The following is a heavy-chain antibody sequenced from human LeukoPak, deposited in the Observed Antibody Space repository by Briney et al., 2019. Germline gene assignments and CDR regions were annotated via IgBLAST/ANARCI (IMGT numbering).Heavy chain of an antibody. J-gene: IGHJ4*02. Sequence: PSETLSLTCAVSGGSISSSNWWSWVRQPPGKGLEWIGEIYHSGSTNYNPSLKSRVTISVDKSKNQFSLKLSSVTAADTAVYYCARIGGFSDSSGYSLNYWGQGTLVTVSS. V-gene: IGHV4-4*02. CDR1: GGSISSSNW. D-gene: IGHD3-22*01. CDR2: IYHSGST. CDR3: ARIGGFSDSSGYSLNY.